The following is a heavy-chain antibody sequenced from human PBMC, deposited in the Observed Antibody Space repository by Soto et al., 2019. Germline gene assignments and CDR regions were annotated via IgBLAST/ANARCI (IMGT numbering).Heavy chain of an antibody. CDR3: ARWWFGEFFDY. J-gene: IGHJ4*02. V-gene: IGHV4-30-4*01. Sequence: SEILSLTCTVSGGSISSGDYYWSWIRQPPGKGLEWIGYIYYSGSTYYNPSLKSRVTISVDTSKNQFSLKLSSVTAADTAVYYCARWWFGEFFDYWGQGTLVTVSS. D-gene: IGHD3-10*01. CDR1: GGSISSGDYY. CDR2: IYYSGST.